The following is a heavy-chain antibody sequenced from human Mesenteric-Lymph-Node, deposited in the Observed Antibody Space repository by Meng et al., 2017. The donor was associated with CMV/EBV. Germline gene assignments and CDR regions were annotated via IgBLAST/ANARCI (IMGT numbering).Heavy chain of an antibody. J-gene: IGHJ4*02. D-gene: IGHD4-11*01. Sequence: GGSLRLSCAASEFTFSRYGMHWVRQAPGKGLEWVAFISYDGSNKNYADSVKGRFTISRDDSKNTLYLQMNSARAEDTAVYYCAGFDYSLYNFDYWGQGTLVTVSS. V-gene: IGHV3-30-3*01. CDR3: AGFDYSLYNFDY. CDR2: ISYDGSNK. CDR1: EFTFSRYG.